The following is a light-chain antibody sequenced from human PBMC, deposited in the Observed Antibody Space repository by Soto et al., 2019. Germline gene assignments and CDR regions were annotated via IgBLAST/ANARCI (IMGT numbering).Light chain of an antibody. CDR3: MQTAHWPYT. V-gene: IGKV2-30*01. CDR1: QSLVYADGNTY. Sequence: DVVMTQSPLSLPVTLGQSASISCTSSQSLVYADGNTYLNWLQQRPGQSPRRLIYKVFNRDSGVPDRSSGSASGSEFTLTISRVEAEDIGVYYCMQTAHWPYTFGRGTKLEIK. J-gene: IGKJ2*01. CDR2: KVF.